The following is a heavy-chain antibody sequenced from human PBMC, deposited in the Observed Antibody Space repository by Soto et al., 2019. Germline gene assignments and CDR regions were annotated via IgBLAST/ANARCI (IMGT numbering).Heavy chain of an antibody. D-gene: IGHD6-13*01. J-gene: IGHJ4*02. V-gene: IGHV4-31*03. CDR2: IYYSGST. CDR1: GGSISSGGYY. Sequence: PSETLSLTCTVSGGSISSGGYYWSWIRQHPGKGLEWIGYIYYSGSTYYNPSLKSRVTISVDTSKNQFSLRLSSVTAADTAVYYCARERAGTIDYWGQGTLVTVSS. CDR3: ARERAGTIDY.